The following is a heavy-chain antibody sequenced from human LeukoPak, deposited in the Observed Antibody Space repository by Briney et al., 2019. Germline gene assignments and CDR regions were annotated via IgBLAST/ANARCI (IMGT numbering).Heavy chain of an antibody. CDR2: IIPILGIA. CDR1: GGTFSSYA. J-gene: IGHJ5*02. Sequence: SVKVSCKASGGTFSSYAISWVRQAPGQGLEWMGRIIPILGIANYAQKFQGRVTITADKSTSTAYMELSSLRSEDTAVYYCARDFFDEVGVGFDPWGQRTLVTVSS. CDR3: ARDFFDEVGVGFDP. V-gene: IGHV1-69*04. D-gene: IGHD3-16*01.